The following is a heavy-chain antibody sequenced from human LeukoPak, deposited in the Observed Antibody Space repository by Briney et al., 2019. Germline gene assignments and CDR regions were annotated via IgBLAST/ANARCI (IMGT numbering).Heavy chain of an antibody. Sequence: SETLSLSCTVSGGSMSNYHWTWIRQPPGEGLEWIGRIYTNGHTNYSPSLRSRVTMSVDTSKNQFSLKVRFVTAADTAVYFCARDHVVVGSTTSFFDYWDQGILVTVSS. CDR3: ARDHVVVGSTTSFFDY. CDR2: IYTNGHT. D-gene: IGHD3-22*01. J-gene: IGHJ4*02. V-gene: IGHV4-4*07. CDR1: GGSMSNYH.